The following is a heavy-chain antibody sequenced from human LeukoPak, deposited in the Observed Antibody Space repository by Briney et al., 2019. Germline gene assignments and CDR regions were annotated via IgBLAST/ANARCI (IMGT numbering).Heavy chain of an antibody. V-gene: IGHV1-46*01. CDR1: GYTFSSYY. CDR2: INPSGGST. Sequence: ASVKVSCKTSGYTFSSYYIHWVRQAPGQGLEWMGIINPSGGSTSYAQKFQGTVTMTRDTSTSTVYMELSSLRAEDTAVYYCAKAKGAYNWNVYADFDYWGQGTLVTVSS. D-gene: IGHD1-1*01. J-gene: IGHJ4*02. CDR3: AKAKGAYNWNVYADFDY.